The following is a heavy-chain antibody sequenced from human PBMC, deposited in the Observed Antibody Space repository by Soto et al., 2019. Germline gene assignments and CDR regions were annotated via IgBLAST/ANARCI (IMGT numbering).Heavy chain of an antibody. J-gene: IGHJ4*02. D-gene: IGHD3-22*01. V-gene: IGHV3-23*01. Sequence: GGSLRLSCAASGFTFSSYAMNWVRQAPGKGLEWVSGISYSGRSTYYADSVKGRFTISGDNSKNTLYLQMNSLRAEDTALYYCAKGRSIYSDSSGYHFDYWGQGTLVTVSS. CDR1: GFTFSSYA. CDR2: ISYSGRST. CDR3: AKGRSIYSDSSGYHFDY.